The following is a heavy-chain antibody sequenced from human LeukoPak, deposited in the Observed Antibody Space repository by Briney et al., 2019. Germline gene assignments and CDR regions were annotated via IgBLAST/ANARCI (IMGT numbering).Heavy chain of an antibody. CDR3: ARVNYYDGSGYYYFDY. J-gene: IGHJ4*02. CDR1: GFTFHDYG. V-gene: IGHV3-20*04. CDR2: INWNGGST. D-gene: IGHD3-22*01. Sequence: PGGSVRLSCAASGFTFHDYGMSWVRQAPGKGLEWVSGINWNGGSTGYADSVKGRFTISRDNAKNSLYLQMNSLRAEDTALYYCARVNYYDGSGYYYFDYWGQGTLVTVSS.